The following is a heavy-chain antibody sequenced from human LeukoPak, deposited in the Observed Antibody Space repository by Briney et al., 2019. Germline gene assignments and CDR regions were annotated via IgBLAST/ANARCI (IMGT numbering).Heavy chain of an antibody. CDR3: ASTTIFGVVTWFDY. Sequence: GGSLRLSCAASGFTFSSYGMHWVRQAPGKGLEWVAFIRYDGGNKYYADSVKGRFTISRDNSKNTLYLQMNSLRAEDTAVYYCASTTIFGVVTWFDYWGQGTLVTVSS. CDR2: IRYDGGNK. V-gene: IGHV3-30*02. CDR1: GFTFSSYG. J-gene: IGHJ4*02. D-gene: IGHD3-3*01.